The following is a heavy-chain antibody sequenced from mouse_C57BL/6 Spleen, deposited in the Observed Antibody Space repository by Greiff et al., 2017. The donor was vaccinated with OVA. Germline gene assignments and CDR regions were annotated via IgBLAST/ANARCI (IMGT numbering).Heavy chain of an antibody. Sequence: QVQLQQSGAELVRPGASVTLSCKASGYTFTDYEMHWVKQTPVHGLEWIGAIDPETGGTAYNQKFKGKAILTADKSSSTAYMELRSLTSEDSAVYYCTRDLFGYAMDYWGQGTSVTVSS. CDR3: TRDLFGYAMDY. J-gene: IGHJ4*01. D-gene: IGHD1-1*01. CDR1: GYTFTDYE. CDR2: IDPETGGT. V-gene: IGHV1-15*01.